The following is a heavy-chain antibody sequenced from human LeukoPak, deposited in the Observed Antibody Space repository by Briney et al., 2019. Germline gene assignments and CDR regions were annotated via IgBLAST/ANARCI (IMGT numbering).Heavy chain of an antibody. CDR3: ASNDYVWGSYPLGAFDI. Sequence: GGSLRLSCAASGFTFSSYGMHWVRQAPGKGLEWAAFIRYDGSNKYYADSVKGRFTISRDNSKNTLYLQMNSLRAEDTAVYYCASNDYVWGSYPLGAFDIWGQGTMVTVSS. J-gene: IGHJ3*02. CDR2: IRYDGSNK. D-gene: IGHD3-16*02. V-gene: IGHV3-30*02. CDR1: GFTFSSYG.